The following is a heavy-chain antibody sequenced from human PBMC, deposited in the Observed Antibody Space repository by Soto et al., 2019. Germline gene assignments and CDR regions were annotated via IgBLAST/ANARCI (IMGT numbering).Heavy chain of an antibody. CDR1: GFTFSAFE. Sequence: EVQLVESGGGLVQPGGSLRLPCAASGFTFSAFEMNWVRQAPGKGLEWLSYIYNSGSTMTYADSGKGRFAISRDNAKNSLYLQMYSLRAEDTAVYYCARESGGTGLDVWGQGTTVTVSS. J-gene: IGHJ6*02. CDR2: IYNSGSTM. CDR3: ARESGGTGLDV. V-gene: IGHV3-48*03. D-gene: IGHD1-1*01.